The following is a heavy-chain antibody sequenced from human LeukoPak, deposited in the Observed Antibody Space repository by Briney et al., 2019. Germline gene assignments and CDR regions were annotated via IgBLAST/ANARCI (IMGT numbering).Heavy chain of an antibody. CDR3: ATTGYCSGGSCRLYWFDP. CDR2: FDPEDGET. D-gene: IGHD2-15*01. J-gene: IGHJ5*02. CDR1: GYTLTELS. V-gene: IGHV1-24*01. Sequence: GASVKVSCKVSGYTLTELSMHWVRQAPGKGLEWMGGFDPEDGETIYAQKFQGRVTMTEDTSTDTAYMELSSLRSEDTAVYYCATTGYCSGGSCRLYWFDPWGQGTLVIVSS.